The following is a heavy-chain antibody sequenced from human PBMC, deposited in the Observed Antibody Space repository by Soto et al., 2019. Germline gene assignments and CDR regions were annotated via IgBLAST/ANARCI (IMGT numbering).Heavy chain of an antibody. CDR1: AGSISTINYY. CDR2: ISYSGST. V-gene: IGHV4-31*03. CDR3: ARSAQWAGFDP. Sequence: QVQLQESGPGLVRPSQTLSLTCTVSAGSISTINYYWSWIRQHPEKGLEWIGYISYSGSTFYHSSLKSRVTISLDTSKKQFSLTLTSVTAADTALYYCARSAQWAGFDPWGQGTMVTVSS. J-gene: IGHJ3*01. D-gene: IGHD6-19*01.